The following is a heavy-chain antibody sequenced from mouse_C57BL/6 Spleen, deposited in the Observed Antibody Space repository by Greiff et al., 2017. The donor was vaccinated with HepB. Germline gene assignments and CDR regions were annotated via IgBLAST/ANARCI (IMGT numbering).Heavy chain of an antibody. CDR1: GYTFTSYW. D-gene: IGHD1-1*01. CDR3: ARAENYYGTSGYFDY. V-gene: IGHV1-69*01. Sequence: QVQLKQPGAELVMPGASVKLSCKASGYTFTSYWMHWVKQRPGQGLEWIGEIDPSDSYTNYNQKFKGKSTLTVDKSSSTAYMQLSSLTSEDSAVYYCARAENYYGTSGYFDYWGQGTTLTVSS. J-gene: IGHJ2*01. CDR2: IDPSDSYT.